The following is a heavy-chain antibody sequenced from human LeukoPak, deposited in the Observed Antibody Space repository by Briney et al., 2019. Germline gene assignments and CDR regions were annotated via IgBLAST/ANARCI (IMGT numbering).Heavy chain of an antibody. D-gene: IGHD3-10*01. CDR2: IYYSGST. J-gene: IGHJ4*02. CDR1: GGSISSYY. Sequence: MSSETLSLTCTVSGGSISSYYWSWIRQPPGKGLEWIGYIYYSGSTNYNPSLKSRVTISVDTSKNQFSLKLSSVTAADTAVYYCARHRGYYYGSGSYYNHPSYYFDYWGQGTLVTVSS. CDR3: ARHRGYYYGSGSYYNHPSYYFDY. V-gene: IGHV4-59*08.